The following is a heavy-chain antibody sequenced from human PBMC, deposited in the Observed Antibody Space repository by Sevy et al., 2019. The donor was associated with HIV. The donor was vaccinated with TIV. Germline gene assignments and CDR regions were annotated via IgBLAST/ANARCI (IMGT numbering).Heavy chain of an antibody. CDR2: MFYSGNS. V-gene: IGHV4-39*01. CDR1: GGSINNKAYY. D-gene: IGHD6-13*01. CDR3: ARRLAAAGGGNEYFQP. J-gene: IGHJ1*01. Sequence: SETLSLTCTVSGGSINNKAYYWAWIRQPPGKGLELIGSMFYSGNSYYNPSLNCRVTIFLDTSKNRFSLRLTFVTAADTAVYYCARRLAAAGGGNEYFQPWGQGTLVTVSS.